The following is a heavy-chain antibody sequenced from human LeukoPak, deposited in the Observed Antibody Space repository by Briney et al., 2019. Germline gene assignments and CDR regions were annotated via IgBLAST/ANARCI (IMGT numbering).Heavy chain of an antibody. Sequence: PSQTLSLTCTVSGGSISSYYWSWIRQPPGKGLEWIGYIYYSGSTNYNPSLKSRVTILVDTSKNQFSLKLSSVTAADTAVYYCARERAYNFWSGYLDYWGQGVLVTVSS. CDR2: IYYSGST. D-gene: IGHD3-3*01. J-gene: IGHJ4*02. CDR3: ARERAYNFWSGYLDY. CDR1: GGSISSYY. V-gene: IGHV4-59*01.